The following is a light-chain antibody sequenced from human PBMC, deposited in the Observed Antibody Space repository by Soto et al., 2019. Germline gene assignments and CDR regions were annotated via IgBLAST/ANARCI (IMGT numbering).Light chain of an antibody. CDR3: QQYSSSSPT. J-gene: IGKJ2*01. Sequence: DIQMTQSPSTLSASVGDRVTITCRASQSISSWLAWYQQKPGKDPKILIYGASSLESGVPSRFSGSGSVTEFTLTIDSLQPDDFATYYCQQYSSSSPTFGQGTKLEI. V-gene: IGKV1-5*01. CDR1: QSISSW. CDR2: GAS.